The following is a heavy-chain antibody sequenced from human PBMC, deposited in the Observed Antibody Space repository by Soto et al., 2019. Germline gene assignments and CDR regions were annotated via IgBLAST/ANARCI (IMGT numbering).Heavy chain of an antibody. V-gene: IGHV3-30*18. CDR2: ISYDGSNK. CDR1: GFTFSSYG. Sequence: QVQLVESGGGVVQPGRSLRLSCAASGFTFSSYGMHWVRQAPGKGLEWVAVISYDGSNKYYADSVKGRFTISRDNSKNTLYLQMNSLRAEDTAVYYRAKDVSSTYYDFWSGYRHDAFDIWGQGTMVTVSS. D-gene: IGHD3-3*01. J-gene: IGHJ3*02. CDR3: AKDVSSTYYDFWSGYRHDAFDI.